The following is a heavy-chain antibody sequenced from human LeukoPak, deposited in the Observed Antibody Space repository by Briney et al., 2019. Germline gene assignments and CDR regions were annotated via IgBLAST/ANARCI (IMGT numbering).Heavy chain of an antibody. CDR3: ANARFGGRWFDP. CDR1: GGSFSGYY. CDR2: INHSGST. D-gene: IGHD3-3*01. V-gene: IGHV4-34*01. Sequence: PSETLSLTCAVYGGSFSGYYWSWIRQPPGKGLEWIGEINHSGSTNYNPSLKSRVTISVDTSKNQFSLKLSSETAADTAVYYCANARFGGRWFDPWGQGTLVTVSS. J-gene: IGHJ5*02.